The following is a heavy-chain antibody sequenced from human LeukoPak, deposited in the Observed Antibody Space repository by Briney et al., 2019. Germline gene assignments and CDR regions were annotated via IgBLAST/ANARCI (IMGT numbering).Heavy chain of an antibody. CDR1: GFTFSSYA. CDR2: ISYDGSNK. Sequence: GGSLRLSCAASGFTFSSYAMHWVRQAPGKGLEGVAVISYDGSNKYYADSVKGRFTISRDNSKTTLYLQMNSLRAEDTAVYYCARALAVAGPFDYWGQGTLVTDSS. D-gene: IGHD6-19*01. CDR3: ARALAVAGPFDY. V-gene: IGHV3-30-3*01. J-gene: IGHJ4*02.